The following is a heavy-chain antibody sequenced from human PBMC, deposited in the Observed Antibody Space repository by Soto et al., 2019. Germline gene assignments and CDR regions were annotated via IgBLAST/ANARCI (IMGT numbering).Heavy chain of an antibody. CDR1: GASVSSPTHY. Sequence: SETLSLTCTVSGASVSSPTHYWNWIRQSPWKGLEWIGFVYYSGITNYTPSLKSRITISLDTSNNQFSLRLTSVTAADTAVYYCARAHVMVVAGSTFDYWGHGTLVNVSS. CDR2: VYYSGIT. J-gene: IGHJ4*01. CDR3: ARAHVMVVAGSTFDY. V-gene: IGHV4-61*01. D-gene: IGHD6-19*01.